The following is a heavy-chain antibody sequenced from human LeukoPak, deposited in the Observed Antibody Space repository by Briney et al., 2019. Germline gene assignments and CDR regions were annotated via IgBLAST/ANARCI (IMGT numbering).Heavy chain of an antibody. CDR3: AREHWNDGLNWFDP. D-gene: IGHD1-1*01. Sequence: GGSLRLPCAASGFTFSSYWMHWVRQAPGKGLVWVSRINGDGSSTTYADSVKGRFTISRDTANNTLYLQMNSLRAEDTAVYFCAREHWNDGLNWFDPWGQGTLVTVSS. CDR2: INGDGSST. J-gene: IGHJ5*02. V-gene: IGHV3-74*01. CDR1: GFTFSSYW.